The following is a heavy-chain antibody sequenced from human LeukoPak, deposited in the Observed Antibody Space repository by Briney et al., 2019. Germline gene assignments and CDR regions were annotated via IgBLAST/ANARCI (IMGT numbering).Heavy chain of an antibody. CDR3: VRDRNNNYFDY. V-gene: IGHV3-33*01. Sequence: GGSLRLSCAASGFAFHIYGMRWVRQAPGKGLEWVAFIWSDGTKQFYADSVKGRFTISRDNSNNTVYLHMNSLKAEDTALYYCVRDRNNNYFDYWGQGTLLTASS. CDR2: IWSDGTKQ. D-gene: IGHD1-14*01. J-gene: IGHJ4*02. CDR1: GFAFHIYG.